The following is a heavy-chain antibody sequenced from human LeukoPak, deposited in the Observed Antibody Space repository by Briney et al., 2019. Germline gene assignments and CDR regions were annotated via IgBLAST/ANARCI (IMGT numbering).Heavy chain of an antibody. V-gene: IGHV3-23*01. D-gene: IGHD2-21*02. CDR2: IKGGGGDP. CDR1: GFTFSTYA. CDR3: AKGGHDFNPFYW. J-gene: IGHJ4*02. Sequence: PGGSLRLSCAASGFTFSTYAMGWVRQAPGKGLEWVSSIKGGGGDPLYADSVKGRFTISRDNSKSTLFLQLNSLRADDTAVYYCAKGGHDFNPFYWWGQGTLVTVSS.